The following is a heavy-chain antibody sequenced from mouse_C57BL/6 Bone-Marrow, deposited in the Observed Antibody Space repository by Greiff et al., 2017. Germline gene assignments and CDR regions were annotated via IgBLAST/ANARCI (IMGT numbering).Heavy chain of an antibody. V-gene: IGHV14-1*01. CDR3: TTYVYVGNFDY. CDR1: GFNIKDYY. Sequence: EVQLQQSGAELVRPGASVKLSCTASGFNIKDYYMHWVKQRPEQGLEWIGRIDPEDGDTEYAPKFPGKATMTAYTSSNTAYLQLSSLSSEDTAVYYCTTYVYVGNFDYWGQGTTLTVSS. CDR2: IDPEDGDT. J-gene: IGHJ2*01. D-gene: IGHD2-3*01.